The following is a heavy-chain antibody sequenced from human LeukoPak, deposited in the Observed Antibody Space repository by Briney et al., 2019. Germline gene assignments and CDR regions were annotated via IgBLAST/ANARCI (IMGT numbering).Heavy chain of an antibody. J-gene: IGHJ2*01. V-gene: IGHV4-59*01. CDR1: GGSISSYY. CDR3: ARDLYASGNYRSYWYFDL. CDR2: IYYNGST. Sequence: SETLSLTCTVSGGSISSYYWSWIRQPPGRGLEWIGYIYYNGSTNYNPSLKSRVTISVDTSKKQFSLKLNSVTAADTAVYYCARDLYASGNYRSYWYFDLWGRGTLVTVSS. D-gene: IGHD3-10*01.